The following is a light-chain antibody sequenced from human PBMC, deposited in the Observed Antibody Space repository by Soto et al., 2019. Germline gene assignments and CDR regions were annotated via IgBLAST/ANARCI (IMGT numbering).Light chain of an antibody. Sequence: DIVMTQSPLSLPVTPGEAASISCRSSQSLLHKNGNNYLNWYLQKPGQSPQLLIYMGFRRASGVPDRFSGSGSGTYFTLQISRVEAEDAGVYYCMQALQTPRTFGQGTKVEIK. V-gene: IGKV2-28*01. J-gene: IGKJ1*01. CDR3: MQALQTPRT. CDR2: MGF. CDR1: QSLLHKNGNNY.